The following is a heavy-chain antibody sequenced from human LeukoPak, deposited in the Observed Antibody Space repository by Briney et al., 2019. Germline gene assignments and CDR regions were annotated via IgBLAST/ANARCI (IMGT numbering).Heavy chain of an antibody. CDR1: GFTFSSHG. CDR2: ISGSGDYT. V-gene: IGHV3-23*01. J-gene: IGHJ4*02. D-gene: IGHD6-19*01. Sequence: GGSLRLSCAASGFTFSSHGMSWVRQAPGKGLEWVSTISGSGDYTYYADSVKGRFTISRDNSKNTLYLQMNSLRAEDTGVYYCAREGWAVARKVDYWGRGTLVTVSS. CDR3: AREGWAVARKVDY.